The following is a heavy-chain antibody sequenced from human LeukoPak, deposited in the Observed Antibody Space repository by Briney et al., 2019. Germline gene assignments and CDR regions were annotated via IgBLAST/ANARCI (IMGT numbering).Heavy chain of an antibody. CDR3: ARENTGSYREFDY. CDR2: IYTGGST. V-gene: IGHV4-4*07. CDR1: GGSISSYY. Sequence: SETLSLTCTVSGGSISSYYWSWIRQPAGKGLEWIGRIYTGGSTNYNPSLKSRVTMSVDSSNNQSSLKLSSVTAADTAVYYCARENTGSYREFDYWGQGTPVTVSS. J-gene: IGHJ4*02. D-gene: IGHD1-26*01.